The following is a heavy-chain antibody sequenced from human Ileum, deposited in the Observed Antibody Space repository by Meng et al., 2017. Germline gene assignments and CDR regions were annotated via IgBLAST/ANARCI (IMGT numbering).Heavy chain of an antibody. CDR3: ARGGGRYGPDFDY. V-gene: IGHV4-34*01. J-gene: IGHJ4*02. CDR2: INHSGST. D-gene: IGHD3-16*01. CDR1: GRSFSANY. Sequence: QVPTMRWGAGLLKPSETLSLTCGVYGRSFSANYGSLIRRPPRKGLECIGEINHSGSTNYTPSLKSRVTISVATSKNQFSLNLSSVNAADTAVYYCARGGGRYGPDFDYWGQGTLVTVSS.